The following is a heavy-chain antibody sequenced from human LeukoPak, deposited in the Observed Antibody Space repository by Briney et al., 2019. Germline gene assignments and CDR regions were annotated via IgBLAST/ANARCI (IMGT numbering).Heavy chain of an antibody. CDR2: ISTSASTI. J-gene: IGHJ4*02. Sequence: PGGSLRLSCAASGFTFSDYYMSWIRQAPGKGLEWISYISTSASTIYYADPVRGRFTISRDNAKSSLYLQMNSLRVEDTAVYYCARDPRSGGSLGYFDYWGQGTLVTVSS. CDR1: GFTFSDYY. CDR3: ARDPRSGGSLGYFDY. D-gene: IGHD2-15*01. V-gene: IGHV3-11*04.